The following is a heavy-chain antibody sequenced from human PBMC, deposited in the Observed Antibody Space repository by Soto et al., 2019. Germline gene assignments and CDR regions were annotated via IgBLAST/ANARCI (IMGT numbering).Heavy chain of an antibody. CDR2: INAGNGNT. CDR1: GYTFTSYG. D-gene: IGHD3-22*01. J-gene: IGHJ6*02. CDR3: ARDPNDSSAYYHHYYYGMDV. Sequence: QIHLMQSGAEVKKPGASVKVSCKASGYTFTSYGIHWVRQAPGQRLEWTGWINAGNGNTKYSEKFQGRVTITRDTSASTAYLELSSLRSEDTAVYYCARDPNDSSAYYHHYYYGMDVWGQGTTVTVSS. V-gene: IGHV1-3*01.